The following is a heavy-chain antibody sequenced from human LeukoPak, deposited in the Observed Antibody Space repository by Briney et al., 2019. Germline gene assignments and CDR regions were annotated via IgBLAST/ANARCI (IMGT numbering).Heavy chain of an antibody. Sequence: GASVKVSCKASGGTFSSYAISWVRQAPGQGPEWMGRIIPMLGIANYAQQFQGRVTITADKSANTAYMELSSLRSEDTAMYYCARDPYCSGVSCWYYFDYWGQGTLVTVSS. CDR3: ARDPYCSGVSCWYYFDY. CDR2: IIPMLGIA. J-gene: IGHJ4*02. CDR1: GGTFSSYA. D-gene: IGHD2-15*01. V-gene: IGHV1-69*04.